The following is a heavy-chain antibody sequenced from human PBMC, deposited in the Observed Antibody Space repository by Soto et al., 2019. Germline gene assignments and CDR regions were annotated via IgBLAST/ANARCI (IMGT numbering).Heavy chain of an antibody. CDR2: ISYDGSNK. CDR1: GFTFSSYA. V-gene: IGHV3-30-3*01. Sequence: GGSLRLSFAASGFTFSSYAMHWVRQAPGKGLEWVAVISYDGSNKYYADSVKGRFTISRDNSKNTLYLQMNSLRAEDTAVYYCARAPLAAAGNDYWGQGTLVTVSS. D-gene: IGHD6-13*01. CDR3: ARAPLAAAGNDY. J-gene: IGHJ4*02.